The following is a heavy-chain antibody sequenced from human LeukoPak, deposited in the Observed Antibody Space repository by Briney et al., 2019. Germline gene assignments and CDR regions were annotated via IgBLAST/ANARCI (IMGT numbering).Heavy chain of an antibody. Sequence: SETLSLTCTVSGGSISSYYWSWIRQPPGKGLEWVGYIYYSGSTSYNPSLKSRVTISVDTSNNQFSLKLSSVAAADTAVYYCARDTSGYRRGSFDYWGQGTLVTVSS. D-gene: IGHD3-22*01. CDR1: GGSISSYY. CDR2: IYYSGST. CDR3: ARDTSGYRRGSFDY. J-gene: IGHJ4*02. V-gene: IGHV4-59*01.